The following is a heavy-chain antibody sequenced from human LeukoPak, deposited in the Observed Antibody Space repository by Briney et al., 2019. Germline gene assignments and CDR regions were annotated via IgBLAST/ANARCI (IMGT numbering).Heavy chain of an antibody. CDR3: AKEGARYYYDSSGYYHFDD. D-gene: IGHD3-22*01. Sequence: GGSLRLSCAASGFTFSRYAMSWVRQAPGKGLVWVSAISCSGGSTYYADTVKGRFTISRNNTKNTQYLQMNSLRAEDTAVYYCAKEGARYYYDSSGYYHFDDWGQGTLVTVSS. CDR1: GFTFSRYA. V-gene: IGHV3-23*01. J-gene: IGHJ4*02. CDR2: ISCSGGST.